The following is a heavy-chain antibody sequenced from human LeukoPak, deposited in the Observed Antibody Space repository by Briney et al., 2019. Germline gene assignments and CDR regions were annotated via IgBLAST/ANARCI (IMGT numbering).Heavy chain of an antibody. CDR2: INHSGST. CDR3: ARRYSWYFDY. CDR1: GGSFSGYC. J-gene: IGHJ4*02. Sequence: SETLSLTCAVYGGSFSGYCWTWIRQPPGKGLEWIGEINHSGSTSYNPSLKSRVTISVDTSKNQFSLKLSSVTAADTAVYYCARRYSWYFDYWGQGTLVTVSS. V-gene: IGHV4-34*01. D-gene: IGHD6-13*01.